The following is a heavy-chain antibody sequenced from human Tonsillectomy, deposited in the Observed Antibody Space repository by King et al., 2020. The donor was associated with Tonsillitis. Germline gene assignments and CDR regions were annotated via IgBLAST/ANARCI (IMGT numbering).Heavy chain of an antibody. Sequence: QVQLQESGPGLVKPSETLSLTCTVSGGSISSSSYYWGWIRQPPGKGLEWIGSMYYSGSTYNNPSLKSRVTISVDTSKTQFSLKLSSVTAADTAVYYCARNHYYGSGSSAAFDYWGQGTLVTVSS. J-gene: IGHJ4*02. D-gene: IGHD3-10*01. V-gene: IGHV4-39*01. CDR1: GGSISSSSYY. CDR3: ARNHYYGSGSSAAFDY. CDR2: MYYSGST.